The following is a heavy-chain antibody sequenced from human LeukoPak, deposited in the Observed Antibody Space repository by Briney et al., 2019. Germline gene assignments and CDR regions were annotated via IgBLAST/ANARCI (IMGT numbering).Heavy chain of an antibody. D-gene: IGHD2-2*01. Sequence: PGGSLRLSCAASGFTFSSYAMHWVRQAPGKGLEWVAVISYDGSNKYYADSVKGRFTISRDNSKNTLYLQMNSLRAEDMAVYYCARSATGYCSSTSCFYYYYGMDVWGQGTTVTVSS. V-gene: IGHV3-30*04. CDR3: ARSATGYCSSTSCFYYYYGMDV. CDR2: ISYDGSNK. CDR1: GFTFSSYA. J-gene: IGHJ6*02.